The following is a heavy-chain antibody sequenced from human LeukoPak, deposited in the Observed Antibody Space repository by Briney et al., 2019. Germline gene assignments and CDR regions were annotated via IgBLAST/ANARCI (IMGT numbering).Heavy chain of an antibody. V-gene: IGHV3-30*18. CDR3: AKDSYYYGSGSYDV. CDR1: GFTFSSYG. D-gene: IGHD3-10*01. J-gene: IGHJ4*02. CDR2: ISYDGSNK. Sequence: GGSLRLSCAASGFTFSSYGMHWVRQAPGKGLEWVAVISYDGSNKYYADSVEGRFTISRDNSKNTLYLQMNSLRAEDTAVYYCAKDSYYYGSGSYDVWGQGTLVTVSS.